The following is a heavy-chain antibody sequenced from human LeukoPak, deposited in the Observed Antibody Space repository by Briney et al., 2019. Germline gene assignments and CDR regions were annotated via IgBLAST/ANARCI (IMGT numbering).Heavy chain of an antibody. D-gene: IGHD5-24*01. J-gene: IGHJ4*02. CDR1: GFTFSNSW. CDR3: ARDTDGSLDY. V-gene: IGHV3-7*01. CDR2: IKQDESAK. Sequence: GCLRLSCAASGFTFSNSWMAWVRQAPGQGLEWVANIKQDESAKHYSDSVKGRFTISRDNAKNSLFLQMNGLGAEDSALYYCARDTDGSLDYWGQGTLVTVSS.